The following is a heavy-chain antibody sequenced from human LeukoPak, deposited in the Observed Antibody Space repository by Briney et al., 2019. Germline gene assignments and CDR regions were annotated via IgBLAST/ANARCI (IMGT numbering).Heavy chain of an antibody. D-gene: IGHD3-3*01. V-gene: IGHV1-18*01. CDR2: IGAYNGNT. Sequence: ASVKVSCKASGYTFTSYGISWVRQAPGQGLEWMGWIGAYNGNTNYAQKLQGRVTMPTDTSTSTAYMELRSLRSDDTAVYYCARVPGGRFLEWLPPRFDPWGQGTLVTVSS. CDR1: GYTFTSYG. J-gene: IGHJ5*02. CDR3: ARVPGGRFLEWLPPRFDP.